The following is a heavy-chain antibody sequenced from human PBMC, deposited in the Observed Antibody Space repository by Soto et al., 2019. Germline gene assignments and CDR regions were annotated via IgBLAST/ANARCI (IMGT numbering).Heavy chain of an antibody. V-gene: IGHV6-1*01. CDR2: TYYRSKWYY. D-gene: IGHD3-16*01. CDR3: VRLIGNSWLAS. CDR1: GDSVSSNHAT. Sequence: VQLQQSGPGLVKPSQTLSLTCAISGDSVSSNHATWDWIRQSPSRGLEWLGRTYYRSKWYYDYALSVKSRITTNPDTSNNRLSLQRNCMTLDDTAVYYCVRLIGNSWLASWGQGTLVTVSS. J-gene: IGHJ5*01.